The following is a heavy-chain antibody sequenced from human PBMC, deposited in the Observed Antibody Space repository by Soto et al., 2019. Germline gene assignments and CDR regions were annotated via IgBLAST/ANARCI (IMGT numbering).Heavy chain of an antibody. J-gene: IGHJ5*02. CDR3: ARDGDPGYSFWSGPLGGGRFDP. CDR1: GGTFGNTA. Sequence: QVQLVQSGAEVKEPGSSVNVSCKTSGGTFGNTAVTWVRQAPGQGLEWIGGIVPMFGTANYAQKFQARVTITADEPTSTAYMELSSLRSDDTAVYYCARDGDPGYSFWSGPLGGGRFDPWGQGTLVTVSS. V-gene: IGHV1-69*12. D-gene: IGHD3-3*01. CDR2: IVPMFGTA.